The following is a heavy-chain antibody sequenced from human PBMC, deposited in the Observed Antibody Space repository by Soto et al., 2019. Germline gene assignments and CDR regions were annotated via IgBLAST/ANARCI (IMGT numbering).Heavy chain of an antibody. Sequence: SQTLSLTCAISGDSVSSNSAAWNWIRQSPSRGLEWLGRTYYKSKWYNDYAVSVKSRITINPDTSKNQFSLQLNSVTPEVTAVYYCARDAVSMVRGVIIDYYGMDVWGQGTTVTVSS. CDR2: TYYKSKWYN. CDR1: GDSVSSNSAA. D-gene: IGHD3-10*01. CDR3: ARDAVSMVRGVIIDYYGMDV. J-gene: IGHJ6*02. V-gene: IGHV6-1*01.